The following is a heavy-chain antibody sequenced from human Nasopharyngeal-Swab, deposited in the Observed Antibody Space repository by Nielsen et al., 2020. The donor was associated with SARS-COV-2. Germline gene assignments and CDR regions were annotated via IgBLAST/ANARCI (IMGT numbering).Heavy chain of an antibody. D-gene: IGHD1-26*01. J-gene: IGHJ3*02. V-gene: IGHV3-49*01. Sequence: GESLKISCTTSGFTFGDYAMSWFRQAPGKGLEGVGFIRSKTYGGAPEYAASVKGRFTISRDGAESIAYLQMNSLETEDTGVYYCARSVGSFYGQGAFDIWGQGTMVTVSS. CDR2: IRSKTYGGAP. CDR1: GFTFGDYA. CDR3: ARSVGSFYGQGAFDI.